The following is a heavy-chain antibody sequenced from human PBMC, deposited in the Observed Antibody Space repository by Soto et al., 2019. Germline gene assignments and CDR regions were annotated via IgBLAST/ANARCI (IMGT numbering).Heavy chain of an antibody. CDR3: ARDLWGYCGVDCYPLDV. V-gene: IGHV1-46*01. Sequence: ASVKVSCKASGYTFTSYYMHWVRQAPGQGLEWMGIINPSGGSTSYAQKFQGRVTMTRDTSTSTVYMELSSVRSEDMAVYYCARDLWGYCGVDCYPLDVWGQGTTVTVSS. CDR2: INPSGGST. J-gene: IGHJ6*02. D-gene: IGHD2-21*02. CDR1: GYTFTSYY.